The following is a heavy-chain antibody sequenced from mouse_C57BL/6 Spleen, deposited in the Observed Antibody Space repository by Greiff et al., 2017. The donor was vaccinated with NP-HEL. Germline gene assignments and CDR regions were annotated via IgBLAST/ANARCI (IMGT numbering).Heavy chain of an antibody. Sequence: EVQLQQSGPVLVKPGASVKMSCKASGYTFTDYYMNWVKQSHGKSLEWIGVINPYNGGTSYNQKFKGKATLTVDKSSSTADMELNSLTSEDSAVYYCASKRGVYYDYDRYAMDYWGQGTSVTVSS. CDR3: ASKRGVYYDYDRYAMDY. CDR2: INPYNGGT. V-gene: IGHV1-19*01. D-gene: IGHD2-4*01. CDR1: GYTFTDYY. J-gene: IGHJ4*01.